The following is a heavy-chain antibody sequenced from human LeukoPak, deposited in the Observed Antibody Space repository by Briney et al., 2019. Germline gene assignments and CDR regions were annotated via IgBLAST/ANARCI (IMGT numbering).Heavy chain of an antibody. Sequence: GGSLRLSCAASGFTFTHYNMNWVRQAPGEGPVWVSFISVTGSFIYYADSVKGRFTISRDNAKNSVFLQMNSLRSDDTAVYYCARDVGYDSSGYYLGVDYWGQGTLVTVSS. D-gene: IGHD3-22*01. CDR2: ISVTGSFI. J-gene: IGHJ4*02. V-gene: IGHV3-21*04. CDR3: ARDVGYDSSGYYLGVDY. CDR1: GFTFTHYN.